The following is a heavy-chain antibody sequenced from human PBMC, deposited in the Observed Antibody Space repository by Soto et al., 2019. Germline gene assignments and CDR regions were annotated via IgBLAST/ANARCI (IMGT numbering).Heavy chain of an antibody. Sequence: QVQLVESGGGVVQPGRSLRLSCAASGFTFSSHGMHWVRQAPDKGLEWVAVIWYDGSNKYYADSVKGRFIISRDNSNNMLYLEMNRLRVEDTAIYYCARWGNWKVADNWGQGTLVTVSS. CDR2: IWYDGSNK. D-gene: IGHD3-16*01. CDR1: GFTFSSHG. V-gene: IGHV3-33*01. J-gene: IGHJ4*02. CDR3: ARWGNWKVADN.